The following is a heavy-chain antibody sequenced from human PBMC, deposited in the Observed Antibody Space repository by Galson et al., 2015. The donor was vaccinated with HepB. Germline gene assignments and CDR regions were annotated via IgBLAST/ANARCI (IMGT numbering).Heavy chain of an antibody. CDR1: GYTFTGYY. V-gene: IGHV1-2*02. CDR2: INPNSGGT. D-gene: IGHD3-22*01. CDR3: ARQYDSSGYYAY. J-gene: IGHJ4*02. Sequence: SVKVSCKASGYTFTGYYMHWVRQAPGQGLEWMGWINPNSGGTNYAQKLQGRVTITADESTSTTYMELSSLRSEDTAPYYCARQYDSSGYYAYWGQGTLVTVSS.